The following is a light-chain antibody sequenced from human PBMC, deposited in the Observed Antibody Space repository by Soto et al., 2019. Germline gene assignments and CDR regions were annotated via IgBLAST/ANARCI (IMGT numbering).Light chain of an antibody. Sequence: QSALTQPPSVSGSPGQSISISCTGTNTDVGGHHYVSWYQQHPGKAPKLVIYEVDNRPSNVSARFSGSKRGNTASLTISGLPHDDDAYYCCLVYGSGGTVMFGGGTKVTVL. V-gene: IGLV2-14*03. J-gene: IGLJ3*02. CDR3: LVYGSGGTVM. CDR1: NTDVGGHHY. CDR2: EVD.